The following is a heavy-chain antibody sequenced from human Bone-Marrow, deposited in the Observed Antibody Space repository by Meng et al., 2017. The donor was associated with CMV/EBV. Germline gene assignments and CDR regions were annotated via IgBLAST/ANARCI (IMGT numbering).Heavy chain of an antibody. D-gene: IGHD2-2*01. CDR3: ARHTSDYYYYGIDL. Sequence: GGSLRLSCAASGFTFSSYAMSWVRQAPGKGLDWVSSISGSGGSTYYADSVKGRFTISRDNSKNTLYLQMNILRPEDTAVYYCARHTSDYYYYGIDLWGQGTTVTVSS. CDR2: ISGSGGST. V-gene: IGHV3-23*01. J-gene: IGHJ6*02. CDR1: GFTFSSYA.